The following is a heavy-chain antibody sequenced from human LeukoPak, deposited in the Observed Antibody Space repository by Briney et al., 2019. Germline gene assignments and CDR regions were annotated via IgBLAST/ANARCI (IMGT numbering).Heavy chain of an antibody. Sequence: SETLSLTCTVSGGSISSGDYYWSWIRQPPGKGLEWIGYIYYSGSTYYNPSLKSRVTISVDTSKNQFSLKLSSVTAADTAVYYCARELRYFDWIAYYYYGIDVWGKGTTVTVSS. CDR2: IYYSGST. CDR3: ARELRYFDWIAYYYYGIDV. CDR1: GGSISSGDYY. V-gene: IGHV4-30-4*01. D-gene: IGHD3-9*01. J-gene: IGHJ6*04.